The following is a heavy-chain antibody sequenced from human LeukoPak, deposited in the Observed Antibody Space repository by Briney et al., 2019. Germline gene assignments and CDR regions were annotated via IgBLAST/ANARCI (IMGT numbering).Heavy chain of an antibody. J-gene: IGHJ4*02. CDR2: ISYDGSNK. V-gene: IGHV3-30-3*01. CDR1: GFTFSSYA. Sequence: PGRSLRLSCAASGFTFSSYAMHWVRQAPGKGLEWVAVISYDGSNKYYADSVKGRFTISRDNSKNTLYLQMNSLRAEDTAVYYCARAVRPEWYFDYWGQGTLVTVSS. D-gene: IGHD3-10*01. CDR3: ARAVRPEWYFDY.